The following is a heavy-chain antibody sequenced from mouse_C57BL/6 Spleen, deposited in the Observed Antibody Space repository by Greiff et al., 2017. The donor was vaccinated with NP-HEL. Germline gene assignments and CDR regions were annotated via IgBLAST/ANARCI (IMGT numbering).Heavy chain of an antibody. D-gene: IGHD3-3*01. CDR3: ARHKGDGGFAY. V-gene: IGHV5-6*01. CDR2: ISSGGSYT. Sequence: EVKLVESGGDLVKPGGSLKLSCAASGFTFSSYGMSWVRQTPDKRLEWVATISSGGSYTYYPDSVKGRFTISRDNAKNTLYLQMSSLKSEDTAMYYCARHKGDGGFAYWGQGTLVTVSA. CDR1: GFTFSSYG. J-gene: IGHJ3*01.